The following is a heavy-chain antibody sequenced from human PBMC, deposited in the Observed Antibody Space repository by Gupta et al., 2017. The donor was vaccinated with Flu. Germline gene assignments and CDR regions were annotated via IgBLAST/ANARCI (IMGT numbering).Heavy chain of an antibody. V-gene: IGHV3-30*18. CDR1: GFLFSTFG. Sequence: QVQLVESGGAVVHPGRSLRLSCASSGFLFSTFGIHLVRQAPGKGLEWVAVISYDGSYKYYGDSVRGRFTISRDNSKNTLYLQMNSLRPEDTAIYYCAKDQREYCSGGDCYPQIFDFWGQGSLVTVSP. D-gene: IGHD2-15*01. CDR3: AKDQREYCSGGDCYPQIFDF. J-gene: IGHJ5*01. CDR2: ISYDGSYK.